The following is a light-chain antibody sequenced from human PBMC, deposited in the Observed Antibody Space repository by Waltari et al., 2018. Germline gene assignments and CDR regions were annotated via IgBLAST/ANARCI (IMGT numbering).Light chain of an antibody. CDR2: WAS. V-gene: IGKV4-1*01. CDR3: QQYYSTPLT. CDR1: QSVLYNSNNKTY. J-gene: IGKJ4*01. Sequence: IVMTQSPDSLAVSLGERATINRKSSQSVLYNSNNKTYFAWYQQNPGQTPKLLIYWASTRESGVPDRFSGSWSGTDFTLTISSLQAEDVAVYYCQQYYSTPLTFGGGTKVEIK.